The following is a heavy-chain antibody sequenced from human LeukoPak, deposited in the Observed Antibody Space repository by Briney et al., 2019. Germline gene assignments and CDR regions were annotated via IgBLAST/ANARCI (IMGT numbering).Heavy chain of an antibody. CDR1: GFTFSSYD. CDR3: AKVDLSYHVDV. V-gene: IGHV3-30*02. Sequence: GGSLRLSCGASGFTFSSYDMHWVRQAPGKGLEWVAFIPYDGSKKNYADTVKDRFTISRDNSKNTLYLQMNSLRGEDTAVYFCAKVDLSYHVDVWGKGTTVTVSS. CDR2: IPYDGSKK. J-gene: IGHJ6*03.